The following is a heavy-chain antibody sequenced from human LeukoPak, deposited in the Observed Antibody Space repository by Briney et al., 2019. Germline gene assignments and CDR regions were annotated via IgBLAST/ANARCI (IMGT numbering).Heavy chain of an antibody. CDR1: GGSISSGSYY. J-gene: IGHJ2*01. D-gene: IGHD5-18*01. CDR2: IYTRGST. V-gene: IGHV4-61*02. Sequence: SETLSLTCTASGGSISSGSYYWNWIRQPAGKGLEWIGRIYTRGSTNYNPSLKSRVTISVDTSKNQFSLKLSSVTAADTAVYYCAREVGGYRYGYRPTELYWYFDLWGRGTLVTVSS. CDR3: AREVGGYRYGYRPTELYWYFDL.